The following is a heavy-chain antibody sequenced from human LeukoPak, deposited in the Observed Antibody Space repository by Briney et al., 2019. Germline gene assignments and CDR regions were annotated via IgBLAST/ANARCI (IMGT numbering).Heavy chain of an antibody. D-gene: IGHD3-3*01. V-gene: IGHV1-18*01. J-gene: IGHJ4*02. CDR3: ARDGLRFLEWLLWFDY. CDR1: GYTFTSYD. CDR2: ISAYNGNT. Sequence: ASVKVSCKASGYTFTSYDISWVRQAPGQGLEWMGWISAYNGNTNYAQKLQGRVTMTTDTSTSTAYMELRSLRSDDTAVYYCARDGLRFLEWLLWFDYWGQGTLVTVSS.